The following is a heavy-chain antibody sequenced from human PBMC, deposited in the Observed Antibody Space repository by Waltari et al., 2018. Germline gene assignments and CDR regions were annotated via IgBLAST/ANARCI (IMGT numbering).Heavy chain of an antibody. CDR1: GHSISGSRNS. Sequence: QMELQESGPRLVKPSETLSLTCHVSGHSISGSRNSLAWLRQPPGKNLQWIGSIYYSGTTYYNPSLKGRFAISVDTSRNQFSLNVNSVTAADTGIYYCARQLRFVDWIPRYFDSWGRGTLATVSS. CDR2: IYYSGTT. J-gene: IGHJ4*02. D-gene: IGHD3-3*01. V-gene: IGHV4-39*01. CDR3: ARQLRFVDWIPRYFDS.